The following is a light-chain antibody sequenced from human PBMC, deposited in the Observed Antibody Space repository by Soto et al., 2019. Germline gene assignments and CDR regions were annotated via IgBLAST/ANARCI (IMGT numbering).Light chain of an antibody. CDR2: DVT. Sequence: QSVLTQPASVSGSPGQSITISCTGTSSDVGFYNNVSWYQQHPGKAPKLMISDVTNRPSGVSDRFSGSKSGNTASLTISGLETEDEADYYCMSYTTSIIYVFGSGTKLTVL. CDR1: SSDVGFYNN. V-gene: IGLV2-14*01. CDR3: MSYTTSIIYV. J-gene: IGLJ1*01.